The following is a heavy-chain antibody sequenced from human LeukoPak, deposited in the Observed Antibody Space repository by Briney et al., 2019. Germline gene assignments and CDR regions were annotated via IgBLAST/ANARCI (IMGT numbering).Heavy chain of an antibody. Sequence: GGSLRLSCAASGFTFNSYAMNWVRQAPGKGLEWVSGVSGSGDSTYYADSVKGRFTISRDNSKNTLYLQMNSLRAEDTAVYYCARDSNYDTSGHYYWGQGTLVTVSS. V-gene: IGHV3-23*01. CDR2: VSGSGDST. CDR3: ARDSNYDTSGHYY. D-gene: IGHD3-22*01. J-gene: IGHJ4*02. CDR1: GFTFNSYA.